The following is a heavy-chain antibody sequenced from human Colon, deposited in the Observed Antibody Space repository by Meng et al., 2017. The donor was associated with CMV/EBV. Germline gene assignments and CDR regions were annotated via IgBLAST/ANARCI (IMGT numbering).Heavy chain of an antibody. CDR1: VGSINNGGYY. J-gene: IGHJ4*02. V-gene: IGHV4-30-4*01. CDR2: VYFSRSD. CDR3: ARAYPSYFFDS. Sequence: GSVGSINNGGYYRSWSRQPTGKGLECIRHVYFSRSDYYPPSLQGRIPITVDTSKSQFSLQLNSVTTADPAVYYCARAYPSYFFDSWGQGTLVTVSS.